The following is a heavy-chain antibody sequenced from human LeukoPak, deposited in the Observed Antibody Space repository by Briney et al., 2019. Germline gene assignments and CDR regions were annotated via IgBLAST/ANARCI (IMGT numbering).Heavy chain of an antibody. V-gene: IGHV4-31*03. Sequence: SETLSLTCTVSGGSISSGGYYWSWIRQHPGKGLEWIGYIYYSGSTYYNPSLKSRVTISVDTSKNQFSLKLSSVTAADTAVYYCARLGPEGAYDILTGHDLYYFDYWGQGTLVTVSS. J-gene: IGHJ4*02. CDR3: ARLGPEGAYDILTGHDLYYFDY. CDR2: IYYSGST. D-gene: IGHD3-9*01. CDR1: GGSISSGGYY.